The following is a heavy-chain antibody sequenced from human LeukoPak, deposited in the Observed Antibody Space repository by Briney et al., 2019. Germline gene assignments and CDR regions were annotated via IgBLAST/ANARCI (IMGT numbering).Heavy chain of an antibody. CDR3: ARGGINYYYGMDV. D-gene: IGHD6-13*01. Sequence: GGSLRLSCAASGFTFSSYAMHWVRQAPGKGLEWVAVISYDGSNKYYADSVKGRFTISRDNSKNTLYLQMNSLRAEDTAVYYCARGGINYYYGMDVWGQGTTATVSS. CDR2: ISYDGSNK. CDR1: GFTFSSYA. J-gene: IGHJ6*02. V-gene: IGHV3-30-3*01.